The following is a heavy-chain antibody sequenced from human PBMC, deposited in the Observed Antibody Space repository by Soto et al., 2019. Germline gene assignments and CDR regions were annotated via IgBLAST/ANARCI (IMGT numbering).Heavy chain of an antibody. V-gene: IGHV3-23*01. D-gene: IGHD3-16*01. CDR1: GFTFSNYA. Sequence: EVQLLDSGGGLVQPGGSLRLSCAASGFTFSNYAMTWVRQGPGKGLEWVSGISGSGGRSYYADSVKGRFTISRDNSKSPLYLQVTSLRAEATAVYYCAKASVVWSREQPYYFDYWGQGTLVTVSS. CDR3: AKASVVWSREQPYYFDY. CDR2: ISGSGGRS. J-gene: IGHJ4*02.